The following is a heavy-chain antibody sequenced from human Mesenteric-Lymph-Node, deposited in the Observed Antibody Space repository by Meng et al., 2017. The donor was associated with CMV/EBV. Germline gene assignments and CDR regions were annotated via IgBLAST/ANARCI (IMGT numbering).Heavy chain of an antibody. CDR3: ARGVQYTTHYYYYGLDV. D-gene: IGHD1-1*01. V-gene: IGHV3-21*01. Sequence: GGSLRLSCAASGFTFSSYSMNWVRQAPGKGLEWVSSISSSSSYIYYADSVKGRFTISRDNAKNSLYLQMNSLRAEDTAVYYCARGVQYTTHYYYYGLDVWGQGTTVTVSS. J-gene: IGHJ6*02. CDR2: ISSSSSYI. CDR1: GFTFSSYS.